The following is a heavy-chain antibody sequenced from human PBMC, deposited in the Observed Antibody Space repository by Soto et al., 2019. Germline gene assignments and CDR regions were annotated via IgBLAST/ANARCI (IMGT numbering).Heavy chain of an antibody. CDR1: GFTFSSYW. Sequence: PGGSLRLSCAASGFTFSSYWMYWVRQGPGKGLEWVANIKPDGGERYYVDSVKGRFTISRDNAKNSLYLQMNSLRAEDTALYYCARDAPGGYYNYWGQGTLVTVSS. D-gene: IGHD2-15*01. V-gene: IGHV3-7*01. J-gene: IGHJ4*02. CDR2: IKPDGGER. CDR3: ARDAPGGYYNY.